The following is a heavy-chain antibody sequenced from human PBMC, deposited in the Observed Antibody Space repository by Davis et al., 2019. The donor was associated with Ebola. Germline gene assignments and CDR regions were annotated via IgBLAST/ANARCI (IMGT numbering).Heavy chain of an antibody. CDR2: INQDGSET. Sequence: PGGSLRLSCEASGFSFSSEWMNWIRQVPGEGLEWVANINQDGSETFYVDPVRGRFTVSRDNAKNSLYLQMNSLRVEDTAVYYCASGPYWGQGSLVTVSS. J-gene: IGHJ4*02. CDR3: ASGPY. CDR1: GFSFSSEW. V-gene: IGHV3-7*01.